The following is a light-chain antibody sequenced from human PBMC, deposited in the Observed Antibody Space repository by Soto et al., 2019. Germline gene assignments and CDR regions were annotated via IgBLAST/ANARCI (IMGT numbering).Light chain of an antibody. V-gene: IGKV3-20*01. CDR3: QQYGSPRT. J-gene: IGKJ1*01. CDR1: QSVSSSY. Sequence: EIVLTQSPGTLSLSPGERATLSCRASQSVSSSYLAWYQQKPGQAPRLLIYGASSRATGIPDRFSGSGSGTAFTPTISRLEPEDFAVYYCQQYGSPRTFGQGTKVEIK. CDR2: GAS.